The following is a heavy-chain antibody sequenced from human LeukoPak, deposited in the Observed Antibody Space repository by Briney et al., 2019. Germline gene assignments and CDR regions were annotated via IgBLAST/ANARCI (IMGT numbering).Heavy chain of an antibody. D-gene: IGHD6-19*01. CDR3: AREPSSVTGMLFDY. CDR2: TYYRSKWNN. J-gene: IGHJ4*02. V-gene: IGHV6-1*01. Sequence: SQTLSLTCAISGDSVSSNSAAWNWTRQSPSRGLEWLGRTYYRSKWNNDYAVSVKSRIATNPDTSKNQFSLQLNSVTPEDTAVYYCAREPSSVTGMLFDYWGQGTLVTVSS. CDR1: GDSVSSNSAA.